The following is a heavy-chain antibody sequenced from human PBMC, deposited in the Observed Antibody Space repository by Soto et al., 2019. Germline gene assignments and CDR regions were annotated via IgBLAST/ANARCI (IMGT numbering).Heavy chain of an antibody. Sequence: PVEYLKISCKRSGSGFSIHWVAWLRQMPLTVLEWVGFIYPGNSNTMYSPSFQGHVTISADTALSTTYLQWDTLKPSDTAMYFCASDSHCKGGNGPMGGFDMWGQGTMVTASS. D-gene: IGHD2-15*01. CDR2: IYPGNSNT. CDR3: ASDSHCKGGNGPMGGFDM. J-gene: IGHJ3*02. V-gene: IGHV5-51*01. CDR1: GSGFSIHW.